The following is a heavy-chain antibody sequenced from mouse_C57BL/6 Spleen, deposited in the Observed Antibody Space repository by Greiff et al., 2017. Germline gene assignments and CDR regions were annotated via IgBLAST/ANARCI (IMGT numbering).Heavy chain of an antibody. CDR3: ARRGLAGTPFAY. Sequence: VQLQQPGAELVMPGASVKLSCKASGYTFTSYWMHWVKQRPGQGLEWIGELDPSDSYTNYNQKFKGKSTLTVDKSSSTAYMQLSSLTSEDSAVYYCARRGLAGTPFAYWGQGTLVTVSA. CDR1: GYTFTSYW. CDR2: LDPSDSYT. D-gene: IGHD4-1*01. J-gene: IGHJ3*01. V-gene: IGHV1-69*01.